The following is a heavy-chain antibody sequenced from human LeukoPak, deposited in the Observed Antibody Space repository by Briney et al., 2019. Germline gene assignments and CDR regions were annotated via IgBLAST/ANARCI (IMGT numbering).Heavy chain of an antibody. CDR2: ISSSSSYI. D-gene: IGHD6-13*01. Sequence: GGSLRLSCAASGFTFSSYGMSWVRQAPGKGLEWVSSISSSSSYIYYADSVKGRFTISRDNAKNSLYLQMNSLRAEDTAVYYCARVGAARDYWGQGTLVTVSS. CDR1: GFTFSSYG. J-gene: IGHJ4*02. V-gene: IGHV3-21*01. CDR3: ARVGAARDY.